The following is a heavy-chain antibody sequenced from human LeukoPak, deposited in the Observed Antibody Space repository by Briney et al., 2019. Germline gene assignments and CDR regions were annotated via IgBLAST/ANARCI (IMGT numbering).Heavy chain of an antibody. J-gene: IGHJ5*02. CDR3: ARETAAAGSNWFDP. Sequence: ASVKVSCKASGYTFTGYYMHWVRQAPGQGLEWMGWINPNSGGTNYAQKFQGRVTMTRDTSISTAYMELSRLRSDDTAVYYCARETAAAGSNWFDPWDQGTLVTVSS. CDR1: GYTFTGYY. D-gene: IGHD6-13*01. V-gene: IGHV1-2*02. CDR2: INPNSGGT.